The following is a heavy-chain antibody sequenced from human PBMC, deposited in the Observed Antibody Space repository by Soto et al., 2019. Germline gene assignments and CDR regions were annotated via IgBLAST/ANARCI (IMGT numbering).Heavy chain of an antibody. CDR3: ASFIAAAGAHDY. D-gene: IGHD6-13*01. Sequence: SETLSLTCAVYGGSFSGYYWNWIRQPPGKGLEWIGEINHSGSTNYNPSLKSRVAISVDTSKNQFSLKLSSVTAADTAVYYCASFIAAAGAHDYWGQGTLVTVSS. CDR1: GGSFSGYY. J-gene: IGHJ4*02. CDR2: INHSGST. V-gene: IGHV4-34*01.